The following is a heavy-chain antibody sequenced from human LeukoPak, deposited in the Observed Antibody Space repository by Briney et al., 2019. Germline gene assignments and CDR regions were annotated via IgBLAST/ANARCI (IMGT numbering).Heavy chain of an antibody. CDR2: INGSAHKI. Sequence: GGSLRLSCVASGITFSNYAVSWVRQAPEKGLDWVSVINGSAHKIRYADSVKGRFTISRDNSENIVYLQMNNLRVEDTAVYYCAGRPTGYSSGYIHWGQGTLVTVSS. D-gene: IGHD5-18*01. V-gene: IGHV3-23*01. CDR1: GITFSNYA. CDR3: AGRPTGYSSGYIH. J-gene: IGHJ4*02.